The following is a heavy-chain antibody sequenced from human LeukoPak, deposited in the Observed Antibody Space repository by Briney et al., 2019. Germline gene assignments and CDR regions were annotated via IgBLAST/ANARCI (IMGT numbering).Heavy chain of an antibody. CDR2: ISYDGSNK. J-gene: IGHJ5*02. Sequence: PGGSLRLSCAASGFTFSSYAMHWVRQAPGKGLEWVAVISYDGSNKYYADSVKGRFTISRDNSKNTLYLQMNSLRAEDTAVYYCARETGDCSGGSCPDLGFDPWGQGILVTVSS. CDR3: ARETGDCSGGSCPDLGFDP. V-gene: IGHV3-30-3*01. D-gene: IGHD2-15*01. CDR1: GFTFSSYA.